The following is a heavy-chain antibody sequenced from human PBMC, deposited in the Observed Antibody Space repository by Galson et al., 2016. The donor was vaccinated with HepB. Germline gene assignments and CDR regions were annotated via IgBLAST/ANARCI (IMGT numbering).Heavy chain of an antibody. Sequence: SLRLSCAASGFTVSSTYMSWVRQAPGKGLEWVSVTCSGGDTYYADSVKGRFTISRDNSRNTLYLQMNSLRVEDTAVYYCAKDSPGYSGYDWDYWGQGTLVTVSS. CDR3: AKDSPGYSGYDWDY. V-gene: IGHV3-53*01. J-gene: IGHJ4*02. D-gene: IGHD5-12*01. CDR2: TCSGGDT. CDR1: GFTVSSTY.